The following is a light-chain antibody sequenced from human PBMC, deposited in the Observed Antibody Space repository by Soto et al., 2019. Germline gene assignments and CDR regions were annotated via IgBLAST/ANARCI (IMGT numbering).Light chain of an antibody. CDR3: SSYLASGLYV. Sequence: QSVLSQPASVSVSPGQSITICCTGTSSDVGGHNYVSWHQHHPGKAPKLIIFEVTHRPSGVSNRFSGSKSGNTASLTISGLQADDEADYYCSSYLASGLYVFGTGTKVTVL. CDR2: EVT. CDR1: SSDVGGHNY. V-gene: IGLV2-14*01. J-gene: IGLJ1*01.